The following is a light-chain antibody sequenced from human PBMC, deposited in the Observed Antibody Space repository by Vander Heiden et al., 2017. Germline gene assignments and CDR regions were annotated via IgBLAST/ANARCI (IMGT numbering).Light chain of an antibody. CDR3: QQYNSYPFT. CDR1: QLVPTY. J-gene: IGKJ3*01. Sequence: DIQMTQPPSSLSASVGHRVTLTCRASQLVPTYFAWFQLKPGQAPKSLIYGTSSLQSGVPSKFSGSGYGTEFTLTISSLQPEDFATYFCQQYNSYPFTFGPGTKVDLK. CDR2: GTS. V-gene: IGKV1-16*02.